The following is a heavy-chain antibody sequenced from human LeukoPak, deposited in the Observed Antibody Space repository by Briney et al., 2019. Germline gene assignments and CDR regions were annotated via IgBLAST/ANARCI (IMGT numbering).Heavy chain of an antibody. V-gene: IGHV1-8*01. CDR1: GYTFTSYD. Sequence: ASVKVSCKASGYTFTSYDINWVRQATGQGLEWMGWMNPNSGNTGYAQKFQGRVTMTTDTSTNTAYMELRSLRSDDTAVYYCARGYYDSGGYYYDYYGMDVWGQGTTVTVSS. D-gene: IGHD3-22*01. CDR3: ARGYYDSGGYYYDYYGMDV. CDR2: MNPNSGNT. J-gene: IGHJ6*02.